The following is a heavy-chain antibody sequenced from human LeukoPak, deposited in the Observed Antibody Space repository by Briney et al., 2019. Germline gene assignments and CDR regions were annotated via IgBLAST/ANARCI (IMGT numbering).Heavy chain of an antibody. CDR1: GFNFSTYA. CDR2: ISGSGGLT. V-gene: IGHV3-23*01. J-gene: IGHJ4*02. D-gene: IGHD3-10*01. CDR3: AKDGPAVGSGRGGYFDY. Sequence: SGGSLRLSCVASGFNFSTYAMSWVRQAPGKGLEWVSAISGSGGLTFYADSVKGRFTISRDNSKNTLYLQMDYLRAEDTAVYYCAKDGPAVGSGRGGYFDYWGQVTLVTVSS.